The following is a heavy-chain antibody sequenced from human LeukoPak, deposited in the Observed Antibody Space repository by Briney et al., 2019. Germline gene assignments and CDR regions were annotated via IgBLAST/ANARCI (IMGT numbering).Heavy chain of an antibody. J-gene: IGHJ4*02. V-gene: IGHV3-30*03. CDR2: ISYDGSNK. CDR1: GFTFSSYG. D-gene: IGHD5-18*01. CDR3: VRADGRSYGLFDS. Sequence: GGSLRLSCAASGFTFSSYGMHWVRQAPGKGLEWVAVISYDGSNKYYADSVKGRFTISRDNSKNTLYLQMNSLRAEDTAVYHCVRADGRSYGLFDSWGRGTLVIVSS.